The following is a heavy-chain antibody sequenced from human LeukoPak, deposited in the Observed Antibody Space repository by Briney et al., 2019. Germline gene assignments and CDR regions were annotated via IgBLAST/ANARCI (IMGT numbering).Heavy chain of an antibody. J-gene: IGHJ4*02. Sequence: GGSLRLSCAASGFTFSSYSMNWVRQAPGKGLEWVSSIGGSSTYIYFTGSVKGRFTISRDNAKNSLYLQMNSLRAEDTAVYYCARDHGDSSGYFFSYFDYWGQGTLVTVSS. CDR2: IGGSSTYI. D-gene: IGHD3-22*01. V-gene: IGHV3-21*01. CDR3: ARDHGDSSGYFFSYFDY. CDR1: GFTFSSYS.